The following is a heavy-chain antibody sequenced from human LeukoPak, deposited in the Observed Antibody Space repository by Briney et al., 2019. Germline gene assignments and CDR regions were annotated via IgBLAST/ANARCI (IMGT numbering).Heavy chain of an antibody. D-gene: IGHD1-26*01. CDR3: ARTGGSYPYYFEY. V-gene: IGHV3-74*01. CDR1: GFTFSSYW. J-gene: IGHJ4*02. CDR2: INSDGSST. Sequence: GGSLRLSCAASGFTFSSYWMHWVRQAPGKGLVWVSRINSDGSSTSYADSVKGRFTLSRDNAKNSLYLQMNSLRAEDTAVYYCARTGGSYPYYFEYWGQGTLVTVSS.